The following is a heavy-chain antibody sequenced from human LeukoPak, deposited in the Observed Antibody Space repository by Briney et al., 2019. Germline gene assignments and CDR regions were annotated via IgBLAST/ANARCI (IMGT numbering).Heavy chain of an antibody. J-gene: IGHJ4*02. CDR1: GFTFRSYA. V-gene: IGHV3-23*01. D-gene: IGHD3-22*01. Sequence: GGSLRLSCAASGFTFRSYAMSWVRQAPGKGLEWVSAISGSGGSTDYADSVKGRFTISRDNSKNTLYMQMNSLRAEDTAVYYCASYDSSGYYHYFDYWGEGTLVTVSS. CDR2: ISGSGGST. CDR3: ASYDSSGYYHYFDY.